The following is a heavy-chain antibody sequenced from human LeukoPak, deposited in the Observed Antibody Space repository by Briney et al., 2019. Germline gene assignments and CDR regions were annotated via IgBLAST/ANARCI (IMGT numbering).Heavy chain of an antibody. V-gene: IGHV3-53*05. J-gene: IGHJ4*02. CDR1: GFTVSSIH. CDR3: AKDDLWYYDILTGYYGPDY. D-gene: IGHD3-9*01. CDR2: TYTGGNS. Sequence: GGSLRLSCAASGFTVSSIHMVWVRQAPGKGLEWVSVTYTGGNSYYADSVKGRFTISRDNSKNTLYLQMNSLRAEDTAVYYCAKDDLWYYDILTGYYGPDYWGQGTLVTVSS.